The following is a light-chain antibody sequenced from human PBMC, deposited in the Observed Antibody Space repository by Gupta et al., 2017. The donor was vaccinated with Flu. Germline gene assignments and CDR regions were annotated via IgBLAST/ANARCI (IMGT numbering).Light chain of an antibody. CDR1: QRVSNNC. Sequence: PGTLSLAPGESATLSCKASQRVSNNCLAWYQQTPGKPPRLLIYGASIRATGIPDRFSGSGSETDFTLTISRLEPEDFAMYYCHQWVTSWSFGPGTKVEIK. V-gene: IGKV3-20*01. J-gene: IGKJ1*01. CDR3: HQWVTSWS. CDR2: GAS.